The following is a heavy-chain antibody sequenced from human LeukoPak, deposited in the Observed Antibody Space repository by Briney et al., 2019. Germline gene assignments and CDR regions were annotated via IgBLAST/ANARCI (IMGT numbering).Heavy chain of an antibody. CDR3: ARYDIWDVAGIDAFDI. D-gene: IGHD6-19*01. V-gene: IGHV3-48*01. CDR2: ISSSSSTI. J-gene: IGHJ3*02. CDR1: GFTVSSYS. Sequence: PGGSLRLSCAASGFTVSSYSMNWVRQAPGKGLEGVSYISSSSSTIYYADSVEGRFTISRDNAKNSLYLQMNSLRAEDTAAYYCARYDIWDVAGIDAFDIWGQGTMVTVSS.